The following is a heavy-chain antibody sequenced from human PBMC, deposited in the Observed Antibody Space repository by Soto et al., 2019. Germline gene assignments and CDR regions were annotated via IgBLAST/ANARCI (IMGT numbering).Heavy chain of an antibody. J-gene: IGHJ4*02. D-gene: IGHD2-8*01. CDR3: ARDFRTYYFDY. Sequence: GGSLRLSCAASGFTFSSYGMHWVRQAPGKGLEWVAVIWYDGSNKYYADSVKGRFTISRDNSKNTLYLQMNSLRAEDTAVYYCARDFRTYYFDYWGQGTLVTVSS. V-gene: IGHV3-33*01. CDR1: GFTFSSYG. CDR2: IWYDGSNK.